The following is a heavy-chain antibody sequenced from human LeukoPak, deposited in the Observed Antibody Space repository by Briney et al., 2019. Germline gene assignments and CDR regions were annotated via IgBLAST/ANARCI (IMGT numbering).Heavy chain of an antibody. J-gene: IGHJ4*02. D-gene: IGHD4-11*01. Sequence: ASVRVSCKASGYTFTDYYMHWVRQAPGQGLEWMGWINPNTGGTNYAQKFQGRVTMTRDTSISTTYMELSSLRSDDTAVIYCARGGGPLQSFDYWGQGTLVTVSS. V-gene: IGHV1-2*02. CDR2: INPNTGGT. CDR3: ARGGGPLQSFDY. CDR1: GYTFTDYY.